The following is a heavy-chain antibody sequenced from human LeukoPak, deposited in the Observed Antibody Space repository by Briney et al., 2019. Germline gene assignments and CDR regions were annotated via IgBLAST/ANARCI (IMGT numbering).Heavy chain of an antibody. Sequence: GAPLKISFKGSGSRFTSYWIGWVRPMPGKGLEWMGIIYPGDSDTRYSPSFQGQVTISADKSISTAYLQWSSLKASDTAMYYCARRRDGYNYYFDYWGQGTLVTVSS. CDR2: IYPGDSDT. V-gene: IGHV5-51*01. CDR3: ARRRDGYNYYFDY. D-gene: IGHD5-24*01. J-gene: IGHJ4*02. CDR1: GSRFTSYW.